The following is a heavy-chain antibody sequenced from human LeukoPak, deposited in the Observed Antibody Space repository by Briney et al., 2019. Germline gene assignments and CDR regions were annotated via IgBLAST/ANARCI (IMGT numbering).Heavy chain of an antibody. CDR2: IIPVLGVT. D-gene: IGHD7-27*01. CDR3: ARLAQISMTDTGEGRDPSTHDAS. V-gene: IGHV1-69*04. Sequence: SVKVSCKASGVSFNTYVFNWIRQTPGQGLEWMGRIIPVLGVTNYARNFQGRLTITADKSTCTSYMELSSLGAEDTAVYYCARLAQISMTDTGEGRDPSTHDASWGQGTLVTVSS. CDR1: GVSFNTYV. J-gene: IGHJ5*02.